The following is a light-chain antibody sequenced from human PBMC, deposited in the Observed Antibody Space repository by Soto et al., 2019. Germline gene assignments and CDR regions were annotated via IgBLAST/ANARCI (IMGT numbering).Light chain of an antibody. Sequence: EIMMTQSPATVSVSPGERATLSCRASQSIRTNVAWYQQKPGQALRLLIYDASTRATGLSSRFSGSGSGTEFTLTISSPQSEDVALYYCQQYNDWPPLTFGGGTRLEI. J-gene: IGKJ4*01. CDR2: DAS. V-gene: IGKV3-15*01. CDR1: QSIRTN. CDR3: QQYNDWPPLT.